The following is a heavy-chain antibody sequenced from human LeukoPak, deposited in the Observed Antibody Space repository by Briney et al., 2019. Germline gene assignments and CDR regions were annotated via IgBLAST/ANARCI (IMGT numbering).Heavy chain of an antibody. D-gene: IGHD6-13*01. CDR2: INPNSGGT. Sequence: ASVKVSCKASGYTFTGYYMHWVRQAPGQGLEWMGWINPNSGGTNYAQKFQGRVTMTRNTSISTAYMELSSLRSEDTAVYYCAGGPPPGTAGTKGWFDPWGQGTLVTVSS. J-gene: IGHJ5*02. V-gene: IGHV1-2*02. CDR1: GYTFTGYY. CDR3: AGGPPPGTAGTKGWFDP.